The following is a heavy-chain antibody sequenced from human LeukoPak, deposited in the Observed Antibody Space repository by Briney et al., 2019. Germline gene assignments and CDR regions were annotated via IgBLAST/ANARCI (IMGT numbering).Heavy chain of an antibody. CDR1: GGSISSYY. CDR3: ARGPEGGSYAFDY. CDR2: IYYSGST. Sequence: PSETLSLTCTVSGGSISSYYWSWIRQPPGKGLEWIGYIYYSGSTNYNPFLKSRVTISVDTSKNQFSLKLSSVTAADTAVYYCARGPEGGSYAFDYWGQGTLVTVSS. D-gene: IGHD1-26*01. V-gene: IGHV4-59*01. J-gene: IGHJ4*02.